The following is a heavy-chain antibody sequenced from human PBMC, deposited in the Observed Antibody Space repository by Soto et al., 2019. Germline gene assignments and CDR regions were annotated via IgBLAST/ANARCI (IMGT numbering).Heavy chain of an antibody. CDR2: IIPIFGTA. J-gene: IGHJ6*02. Sequence: SVKVSCKASGGTFSSYAISWVRQTPGQGLEWMGGIIPIFGTANYAQKFQGRVTITADESTSTAYMELSSLRSEDTAVYYCARDGPSIAAQNYYYYYGMDVWGQGTTVTVSS. CDR1: GGTFSSYA. D-gene: IGHD6-6*01. CDR3: ARDGPSIAAQNYYYYYGMDV. V-gene: IGHV1-69*13.